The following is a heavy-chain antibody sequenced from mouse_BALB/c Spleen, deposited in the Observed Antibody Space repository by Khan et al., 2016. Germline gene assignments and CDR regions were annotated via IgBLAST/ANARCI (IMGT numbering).Heavy chain of an antibody. V-gene: IGHV14-4*02. CDR1: GLNIKDFY. D-gene: IGHD2-1*01. Sequence: VQLQQSGAELVRSGASVKLSCTASGLNIKDFYMHWVKQRPEQGLEWIGWIDPDNGDTEYDPNFQGKATMTADTSSNTAYLHLSSLTSEDTAVYYWALYGNILAWFAYWGQGTLVTVSA. CDR2: IDPDNGDT. J-gene: IGHJ3*01. CDR3: ALYGNILAWFAY.